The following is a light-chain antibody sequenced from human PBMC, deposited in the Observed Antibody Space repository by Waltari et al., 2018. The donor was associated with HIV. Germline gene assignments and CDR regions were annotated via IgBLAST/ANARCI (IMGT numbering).Light chain of an antibody. CDR2: AAS. CDR3: QQYGSSPLFT. J-gene: IGKJ3*01. V-gene: IGKV3-20*01. CDR1: QSVSSNY. Sequence: EIVLTQSPGTLSLFPGERATLSCRASQSVSSNYLAWYQQKPGQAPRLLIYAASRRATGIPDRFSGSGSETDFTLTISRLEPEDFAVYYCQQYGSSPLFTFGPGTKVDIK.